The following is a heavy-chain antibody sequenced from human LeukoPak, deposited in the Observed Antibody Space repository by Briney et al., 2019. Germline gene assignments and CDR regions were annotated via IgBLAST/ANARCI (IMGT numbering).Heavy chain of an antibody. CDR2: INSDGSST. CDR1: GFTFSTSW. CDR3: AKDIHCSSDSCLTGFDF. D-gene: IGHD2-15*01. V-gene: IGHV3-74*01. Sequence: PGGSLRLSCAASGFTFSTSWMHWVRQAPGKGLVWVSRINSDGSSTSYADSVKGRFTISRDNAKNALYLQTNSLRAEDTAVYYCAKDIHCSSDSCLTGFDFWGQGTLVTVSS. J-gene: IGHJ4*02.